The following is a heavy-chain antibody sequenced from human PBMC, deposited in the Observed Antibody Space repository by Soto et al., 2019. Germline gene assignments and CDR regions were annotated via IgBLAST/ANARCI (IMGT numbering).Heavy chain of an antibody. Sequence: QVQLQQWGAGLLKPSETLSLTCAVYGGSFSGYYWSWIRQPPGKGLEWIGEINHSGSTNYNPSLKSRVTISVDSSKNQFSLKLSSVTAADTAMYYCARVPPRTAAMLTWGQGTLVIVSS. D-gene: IGHD3-16*01. V-gene: IGHV4-34*01. CDR3: ARVPPRTAAMLT. J-gene: IGHJ4*02. CDR1: GGSFSGYY. CDR2: INHSGST.